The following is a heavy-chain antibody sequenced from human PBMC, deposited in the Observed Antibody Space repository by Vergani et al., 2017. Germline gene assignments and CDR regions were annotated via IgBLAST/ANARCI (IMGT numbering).Heavy chain of an antibody. J-gene: IGHJ4*02. CDR1: GFTFSSYS. V-gene: IGHV3-21*01. Sequence: EVQLVESGGGLVKPGGSLRLSCAASGFTFSSYSMNWVRQAPGKGLEWVSSISSSSSYIYYADSVKGRFTISRDNAKNSLYLQMNSLRAEDTAVYYCASAHCSGGSGYPISGYWGQGTLVTVSS. D-gene: IGHD2-15*01. CDR3: ASAHCSGGSGYPISGY. CDR2: ISSSSSYI.